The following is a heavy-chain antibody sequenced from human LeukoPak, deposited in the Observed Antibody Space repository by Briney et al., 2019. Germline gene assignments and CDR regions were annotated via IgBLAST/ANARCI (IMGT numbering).Heavy chain of an antibody. V-gene: IGHV3-21*01. Sequence: GGSLRLSCVASGFTFSSYSMNWVRQAPGKGLEWVSSISSSSSYVYYADSVKGRFTITRDSAKNSLYLQMNSLRAEDTAVYYCARGLIAAAGYFDYWGQGTLVTVSS. D-gene: IGHD6-13*01. CDR3: ARGLIAAAGYFDY. CDR2: ISSSSSYV. CDR1: GFTFSSYS. J-gene: IGHJ4*02.